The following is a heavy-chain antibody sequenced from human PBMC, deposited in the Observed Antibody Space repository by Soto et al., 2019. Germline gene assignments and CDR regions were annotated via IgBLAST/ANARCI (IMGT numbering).Heavy chain of an antibody. CDR1: GYTFTSYY. V-gene: IGHV1-46*01. CDR2: INPSGGST. J-gene: IGHJ4*02. D-gene: IGHD1-26*01. Sequence: GASVKVSCKASGYTFTSYYIHWVRQAPGQGLEWMGIINPSGGSTSYAQKFQGRVTMTRDTSTSTVYMELSSLRSEDTAVYYCATPLLSGSYVPYFDYWGQGTLVTVSS. CDR3: ATPLLSGSYVPYFDY.